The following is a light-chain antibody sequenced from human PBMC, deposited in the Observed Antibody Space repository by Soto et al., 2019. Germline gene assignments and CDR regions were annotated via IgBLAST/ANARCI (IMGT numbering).Light chain of an antibody. V-gene: IGKV1-9*01. J-gene: IGKJ1*01. CDR3: QQLNSYPPWT. CDR1: QGISGY. Sequence: DIQLTQSPSFLSASVGDRVTITCRASQGISGYLAWYQQKPGKAPKLLIYAASTLQSGVPSRFSGSGSGTEFTLTISSLQPEDFATYYCQQLNSYPPWTFGHGTKVDIK. CDR2: AAS.